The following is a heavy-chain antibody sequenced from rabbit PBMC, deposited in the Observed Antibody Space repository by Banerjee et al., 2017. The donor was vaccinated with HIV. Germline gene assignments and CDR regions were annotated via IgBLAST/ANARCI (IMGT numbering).Heavy chain of an antibody. J-gene: IGHJ4*01. CDR1: VFTISSYS. CDR2: IDAGSSGST. CDR3: AREWAGSNNLNL. V-gene: IGHV1S45*01. D-gene: IGHD4-2*01. Sequence: QEQLVESGGGLVQPGGSLKLSCKASVFTISSYSMQWVRQAPGKGLEWIACIDAGSSGSTYYANWAKGRFTISKTSSTTVTLQMTSLTAADTATYFCAREWAGSNNLNLWGPGTLVTVS.